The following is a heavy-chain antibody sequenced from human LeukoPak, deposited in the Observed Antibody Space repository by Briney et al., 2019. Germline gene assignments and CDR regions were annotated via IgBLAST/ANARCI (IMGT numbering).Heavy chain of an antibody. CDR3: AKDRVPDGMWEIDS. D-gene: IGHD1-26*01. CDR1: GFTFRTYA. V-gene: IGHV3-23*01. Sequence: PGGSLRLSCAGPGFTFRTYAMDWVRQVPGKGLEWVAGITGNGGMIRYADSVKGRFTISRDNSKNTLYLQMNSLRVEDTAVYNCAKDRVPDGMWEIDSWGQGAPVTVSS. CDR2: ITGNGGMI. J-gene: IGHJ4*02.